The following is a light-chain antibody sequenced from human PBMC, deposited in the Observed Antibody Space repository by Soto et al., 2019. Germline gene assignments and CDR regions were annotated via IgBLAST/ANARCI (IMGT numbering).Light chain of an antibody. CDR3: QQYYNTPQYS. CDR2: WAS. V-gene: IGKV4-1*01. Sequence: DIVMTQSPDSLAVSLGERATINCKSSQNVLYKSNNENYLAWLQQKQGQPPKLLIYWASTRKSGVPDRLTGSGSGSDFTHTISRLQCEDVAVYFCQQYYNTPQYSFGQGTKLEI. CDR1: QNVLYKSNNENY. J-gene: IGKJ2*01.